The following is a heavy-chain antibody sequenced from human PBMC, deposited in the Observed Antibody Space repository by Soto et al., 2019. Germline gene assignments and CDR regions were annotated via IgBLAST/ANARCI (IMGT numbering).Heavy chain of an antibody. V-gene: IGHV1-2*04. CDR1: GYTFTGYY. Sequence: ASVKVSCKASGYTFTGYYMHWVRQAPGQGLEWMGWINPNSGGTNYAQKFQGWVTMTRDTSISTAYMELSRLRSDDTAVYYCAREGAGCSSTSCYQWFDPWGQGTLVTVSS. D-gene: IGHD2-2*01. CDR2: INPNSGGT. J-gene: IGHJ5*02. CDR3: AREGAGCSSTSCYQWFDP.